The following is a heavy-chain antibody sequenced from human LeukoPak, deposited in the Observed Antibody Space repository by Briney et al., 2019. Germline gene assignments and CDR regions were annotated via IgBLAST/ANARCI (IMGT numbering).Heavy chain of an antibody. CDR2: ISDSGGST. J-gene: IGHJ4*02. CDR3: AKGHIVVVPSTRYFDY. Sequence: LSGGSLRLSCAAAGFTVTSYAMSWVRQAPGKGLEWVSVISDSGGSTVYTDSVKGRFTISRDNSKNTLFLQMNSLRAEDTAVYYCAKGHIVVVPSTRYFDYWGQGTLVTVSS. D-gene: IGHD2-21*01. CDR1: GFTVTSYA. V-gene: IGHV3-23*01.